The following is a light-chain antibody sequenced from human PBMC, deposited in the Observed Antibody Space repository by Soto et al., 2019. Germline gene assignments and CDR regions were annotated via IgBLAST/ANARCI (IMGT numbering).Light chain of an antibody. CDR3: QQYGSTPPYT. CDR1: QSVSSSY. J-gene: IGKJ2*01. CDR2: GAS. Sequence: EIVLTQSPGTLSLSPGERATLSCRASQSVSSSYLAWYQQKPGQAPRLLIYGASSRTTGIPDRFSGSGSARDLTLIISSLEPEDFAVYYCQQYGSTPPYTFGQGTKLEIK. V-gene: IGKV3-20*01.